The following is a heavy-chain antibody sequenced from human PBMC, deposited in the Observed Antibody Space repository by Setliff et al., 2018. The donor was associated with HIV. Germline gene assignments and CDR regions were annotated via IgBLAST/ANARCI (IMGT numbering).Heavy chain of an antibody. Sequence: LRLSCAASGFSFNNHGMHWVRQAPGKGLEWVALIQYGGNNKYYADSVKGRFTVSRDDSKNTLYLQMNSLKAEDTAVYYCAKNIAGVCYSGLDYWGQGALVTVSS. V-gene: IGHV3-30*02. D-gene: IGHD2-15*01. J-gene: IGHJ4*02. CDR2: IQYGGNNK. CDR1: GFSFNNHG. CDR3: AKNIAGVCYSGLDY.